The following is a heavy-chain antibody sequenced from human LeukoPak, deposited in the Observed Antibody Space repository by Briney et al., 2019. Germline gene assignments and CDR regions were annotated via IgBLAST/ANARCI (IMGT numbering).Heavy chain of an antibody. Sequence: PGGSLRLSCAASGFTFSSYSMNWVRQAPGKGLEWVSSISSSSSYIYYADSVKGRFTISRDNAKNSLYLQMNSLRAEDTAVYYCARPPKPFPNYGSGSYSDYWGQGTLVTVSS. V-gene: IGHV3-21*01. CDR3: ARPPKPFPNYGSGSYSDY. J-gene: IGHJ4*02. D-gene: IGHD3-10*01. CDR1: GFTFSSYS. CDR2: ISSSSSYI.